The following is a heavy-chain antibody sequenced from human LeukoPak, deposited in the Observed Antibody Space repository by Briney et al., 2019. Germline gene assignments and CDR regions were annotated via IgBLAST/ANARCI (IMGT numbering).Heavy chain of an antibody. Sequence: ASVKVSCKASGYTFTSYGISWVRQAPGQGLEWMGWISAYNGNTNYAQKLQGRVTMTTDTSTSTAYMELRSLRSDDTAVYYCARARLYSSSSSWFDPWGQGTLVTVSS. CDR3: ARARLYSSSSSWFDP. J-gene: IGHJ5*02. V-gene: IGHV1-18*01. CDR2: ISAYNGNT. CDR1: GYTFTSYG. D-gene: IGHD6-6*01.